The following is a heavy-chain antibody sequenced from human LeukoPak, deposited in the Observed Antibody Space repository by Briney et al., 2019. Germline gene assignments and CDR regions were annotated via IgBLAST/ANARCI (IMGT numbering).Heavy chain of an antibody. CDR1: GYTFTNYG. CDR2: ISAYNGNT. D-gene: IGHD3-3*01. CDR3: ARGVRHYDFWSGYDHYFDY. Sequence: GASVKVSCKASGYTFTNYGISWVRQAPGQGLEWMGWISAYNGNTNYAQKLQGRVTMTTDTSTSTAYMELRSLRSDDTAVYYCARGVRHYDFWSGYDHYFDYWGQGTLVTVSS. J-gene: IGHJ4*02. V-gene: IGHV1-18*01.